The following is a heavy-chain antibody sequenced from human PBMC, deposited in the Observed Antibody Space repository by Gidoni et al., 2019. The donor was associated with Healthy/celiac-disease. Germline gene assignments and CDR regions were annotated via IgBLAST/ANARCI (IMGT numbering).Heavy chain of an antibody. D-gene: IGHD2-15*01. CDR2: ISSSSSTI. CDR1: GFTFSSYS. V-gene: IGHV3-48*04. CDR3: ARDQGWPHEYFQH. J-gene: IGHJ1*01. Sequence: EVQLVESGGGLVQPGGSLRLSCAASGFTFSSYSMNWVRQAPGKGLEWVSYISSSSSTIYYADSVKGRFTISRDNAKNSLYLQMNSLRAEDTAVYYCARDQGWPHEYFQHWGQGTLVTVSS.